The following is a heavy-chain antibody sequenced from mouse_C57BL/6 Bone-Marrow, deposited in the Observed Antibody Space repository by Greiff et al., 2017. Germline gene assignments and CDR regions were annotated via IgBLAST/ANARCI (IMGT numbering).Heavy chain of an antibody. CDR3: ARWLPGYWYFDV. J-gene: IGHJ1*03. V-gene: IGHV1-4*01. CDR1: GYTFTSYT. Sequence: QVQLQQSGAELARPGASVKMSCTASGYTFTSYTMHWVKQRPGQGLEWIGYINPSSGYTKYNQKFKDKATLTADKSSSTAYMQLSSLTSEDSAVYYCARWLPGYWYFDVWGTGTTVTVSS. D-gene: IGHD2-2*01. CDR2: INPSSGYT.